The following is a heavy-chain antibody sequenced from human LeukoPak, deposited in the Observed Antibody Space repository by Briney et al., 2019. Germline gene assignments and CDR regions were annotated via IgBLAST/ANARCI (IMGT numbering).Heavy chain of an antibody. Sequence: GKSLKISCKGSGYSFTNYWIGWVRQMPGRGLEWMGIIYPGDSDTRYSPSFQGQVTISADKSISTAYLQWSSLKASDTAMYYCARRLTYGGNSAYDYWGQGTLVTVTS. D-gene: IGHD4-23*01. V-gene: IGHV5-51*01. CDR2: IYPGDSDT. CDR1: GYSFTNYW. J-gene: IGHJ4*02. CDR3: ARRLTYGGNSAYDY.